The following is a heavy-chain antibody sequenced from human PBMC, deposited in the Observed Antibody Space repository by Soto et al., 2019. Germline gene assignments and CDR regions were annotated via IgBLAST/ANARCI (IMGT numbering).Heavy chain of an antibody. J-gene: IGHJ4*02. V-gene: IGHV3-21*02. CDR3: ASEFCSGGSCYSRLFDY. CDR2: ISSGSDYL. CDR1: GFNFNSYA. D-gene: IGHD2-15*01. Sequence: EVQLVESGGGLVKPGGSLRLSCAAFGFNFNSYAMHWVRQSPGKGLEWVAFISSGSDYLYYADSVKGRFTVSRDTAKSSLYLKINSLTDDDAALYYCASEFCSGGSCYSRLFDYWGQGSLVPVSS.